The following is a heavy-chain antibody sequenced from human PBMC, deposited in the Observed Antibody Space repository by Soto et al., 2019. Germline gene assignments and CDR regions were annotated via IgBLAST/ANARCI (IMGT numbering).Heavy chain of an antibody. Sequence: EVQLVESGGGLVQPGRSMRLSCAASGFTFDDYAMHWVRQAPGKGLEWVSGISWNSGSIGYADSVKGRFTISRDNAKNSLYLQMNSLRAEDTALYYCAKDYSSGWYSPLDYWGQGTLVTVSS. CDR1: GFTFDDYA. J-gene: IGHJ4*02. D-gene: IGHD6-19*01. V-gene: IGHV3-9*01. CDR3: AKDYSSGWYSPLDY. CDR2: ISWNSGSI.